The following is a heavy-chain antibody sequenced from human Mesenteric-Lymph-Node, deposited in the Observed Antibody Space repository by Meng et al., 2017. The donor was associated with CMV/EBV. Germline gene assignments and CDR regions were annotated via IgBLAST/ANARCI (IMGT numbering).Heavy chain of an antibody. J-gene: IGHJ5*02. CDR1: FSDDY. D-gene: IGHD3-3*01. CDR3: AGERRREAIFGAVILRGRFDP. V-gene: IGHV4-34*01. CDR2: VKHSGNN. Sequence: FSDDYWTWIWQTPGKGLEWIGEVKHSGNNKDNPSLKSRGTISGDTSKNQFSLKLRSVTAADTAVYYCAGERRREAIFGAVILRGRFDPWGQGTLVTVSS.